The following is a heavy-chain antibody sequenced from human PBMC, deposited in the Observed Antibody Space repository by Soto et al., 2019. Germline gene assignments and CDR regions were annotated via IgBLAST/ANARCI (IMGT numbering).Heavy chain of an antibody. CDR2: ISYDGSNK. D-gene: IGHD3-22*01. V-gene: IGHV3-30-3*01. Sequence: QVQLVESGGGVVQPGRSLRLSCAASGFTFSSYAMHWVRQAPGKGLEWGAGISYDGSNKYSADSVKGRFTISRDNSKNTLYLQMNSLRAEDTAVYYCARGRADYYDSSGYSVDYWGQGTLVTVSS. J-gene: IGHJ4*02. CDR3: ARGRADYYDSSGYSVDY. CDR1: GFTFSSYA.